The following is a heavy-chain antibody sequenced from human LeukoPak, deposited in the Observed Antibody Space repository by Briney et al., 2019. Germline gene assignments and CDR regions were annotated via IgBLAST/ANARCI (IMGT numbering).Heavy chain of an antibody. Sequence: PSETLSLTCTVSGGSISSYHWSWVRQPPGKGLEWIGYIYYSGSTNYNPSLKSRVTISVDTSKNQFSLKLSSVTAADTAVYYCARTRGYYDSSGYADIWGQGTMVTVSS. J-gene: IGHJ3*02. CDR3: ARTRGYYDSSGYADI. CDR2: IYYSGST. CDR1: GGSISSYH. D-gene: IGHD3-22*01. V-gene: IGHV4-59*08.